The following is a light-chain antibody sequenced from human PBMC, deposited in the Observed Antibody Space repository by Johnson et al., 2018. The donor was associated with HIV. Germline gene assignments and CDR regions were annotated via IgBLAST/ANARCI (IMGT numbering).Light chain of an antibody. J-gene: IGLJ1*01. Sequence: QSVLTQPPSVSAAPGQKVTISCSGSSSNIGNNYVSWYQQLPGTAPKLLIYDNGKRPSRIPDRFSGSKSGTSATLGITGLQTGDEADYYCGTWDTSLSAHYVFGTGTKVTVL. CDR1: SSNIGNNY. CDR3: GTWDTSLSAHYV. V-gene: IGLV1-51*01. CDR2: DNG.